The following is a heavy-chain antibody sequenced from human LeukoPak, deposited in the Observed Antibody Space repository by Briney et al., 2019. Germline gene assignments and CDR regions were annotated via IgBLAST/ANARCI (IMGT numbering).Heavy chain of an antibody. CDR2: ILNSGTTT. Sequence: HPGGSLRLSCAASGFTFSSYEMNWVRQAPGKGLEWVSYILNSGTTTYYADSVKGRFTISRDNAKKSLYLQMNSLRAEDTGVYYCARDPPDYWGQGILVTVSS. V-gene: IGHV3-48*03. CDR1: GFTFSSYE. J-gene: IGHJ4*02. CDR3: ARDPPDY.